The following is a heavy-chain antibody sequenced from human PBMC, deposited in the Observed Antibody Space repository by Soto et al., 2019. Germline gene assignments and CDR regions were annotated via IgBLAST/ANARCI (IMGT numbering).Heavy chain of an antibody. J-gene: IGHJ2*01. CDR1: GYTLTELS. V-gene: IGHV1-24*01. D-gene: IGHD3-22*01. CDR2: FDPEDGET. CDR3: ARESDYHDSSGYYVAYWYFDL. Sequence: ASVKVSCKVSGYTLTELSMHWVRQAPGEGLEWMGGFDPEDGETIYAQKFQGRVTMTEDTSTDTAYMELSRLRSDDTAVYYCARESDYHDSSGYYVAYWYFDLWGRGTLVTVSS.